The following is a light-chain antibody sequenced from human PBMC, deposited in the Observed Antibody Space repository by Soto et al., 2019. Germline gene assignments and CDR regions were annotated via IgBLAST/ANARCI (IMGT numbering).Light chain of an antibody. Sequence: EIVLTQSPGTLSLSPGERATLSCRASQSVTKYLAWYQQRPGQAPRLLIYDASNRAPGIPARFSGSGSGTDFTLTISSLEPEDFAVYYCQQRSTAMTFGPGTRLDIK. V-gene: IGKV3-11*01. CDR3: QQRSTAMT. CDR1: QSVTKY. CDR2: DAS. J-gene: IGKJ3*01.